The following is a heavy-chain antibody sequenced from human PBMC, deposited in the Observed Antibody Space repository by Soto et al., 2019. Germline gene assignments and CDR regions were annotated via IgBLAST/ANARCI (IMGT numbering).Heavy chain of an antibody. J-gene: IGHJ4*02. CDR1: GFTFGDYA. CDR2: IRSKTFGGTT. CDR3: TTDRTTMIVVVHDF. V-gene: IGHV3-49*05. D-gene: IGHD3-22*01. Sequence: EVQLVESGGGLVKPGRSLRLSCTASGFTFGDYAMSWFRQAPGKGLEWVGFIRSKTFGGTTDYAAPVRGRFTISRDDSKNTLYLQMNSLKTEDTAVYYCTTDRTTMIVVVHDFWGQGTLVTVSS.